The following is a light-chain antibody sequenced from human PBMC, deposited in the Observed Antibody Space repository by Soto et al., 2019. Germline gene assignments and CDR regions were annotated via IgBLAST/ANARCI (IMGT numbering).Light chain of an antibody. J-gene: IGKJ5*01. V-gene: IGKV1-5*01. CDR1: QSISSW. Sequence: DIQMTQSPSTLSASVGDRGTITCRASQSISSWLAWYQQKPGKAPKLLIYDASSLESGVPSRFSGSGSGTEFTLTITSLQPDDFATYYCQQYYSYPLITFGQGTRLEIK. CDR3: QQYYSYPLIT. CDR2: DAS.